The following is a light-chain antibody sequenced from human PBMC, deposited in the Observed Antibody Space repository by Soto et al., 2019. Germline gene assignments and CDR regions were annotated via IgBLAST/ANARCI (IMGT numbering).Light chain of an antibody. CDR3: SSYTSSSTHV. J-gene: IGLJ1*01. CDR2: DVN. V-gene: IGLV2-14*03. CDR1: SSDIGAFTF. Sequence: QSALTQPASVSGSPGQSITISCTGTSSDIGAFTFVSWYQQHPGKVPKLMIFDVNRRPSGVSDRFSGSKSGNTASLTISGLQAEDEGDYYCSSYTSSSTHVFGSGTKRTV.